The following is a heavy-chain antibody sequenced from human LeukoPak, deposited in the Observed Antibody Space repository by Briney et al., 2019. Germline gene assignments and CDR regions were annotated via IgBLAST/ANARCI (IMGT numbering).Heavy chain of an antibody. CDR1: GFTFSSFA. CDR3: AKAPPIITLIGFGYYFDS. Sequence: GESLRLSCAASGFTFSSFAMSWVRQAPGKGLEWVSTITDSGANTYYADSVKGRFTISRDNSGTTLFLQMNSLRAEDAALYYCAKAPPIITLIGFGYYFDSWGLGTLVTVSS. V-gene: IGHV3-23*01. CDR2: ITDSGANT. J-gene: IGHJ4*02. D-gene: IGHD3-22*01.